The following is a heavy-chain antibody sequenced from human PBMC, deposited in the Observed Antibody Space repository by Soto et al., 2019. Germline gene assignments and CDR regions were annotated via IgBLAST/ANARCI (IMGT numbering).Heavy chain of an antibody. J-gene: IGHJ5*02. Sequence: GESLKISCKGSGYSFNDYWIAWVRQMPGKGLEWMGIIYPGDSDTRYSPSFQGQVTISADRSISTAYLQWSSLRASDTAMYYCARLPVVFTSLGPFDWFDAWGQGTLVTVSS. CDR2: IYPGDSDT. V-gene: IGHV5-51*01. CDR3: ARLPVVFTSLGPFDWFDA. CDR1: GYSFNDYW. D-gene: IGHD7-27*01.